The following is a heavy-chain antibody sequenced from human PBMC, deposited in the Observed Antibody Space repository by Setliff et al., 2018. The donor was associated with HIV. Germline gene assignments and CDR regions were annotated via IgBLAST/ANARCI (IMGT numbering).Heavy chain of an antibody. CDR1: GYSFTSYW. CDR3: ARGSYCSSTSCYGYYYYYYGMDV. CDR2: IYPGDSDT. Sequence: PGESLKISCKGSGYSFTSYWIGWVRQMPGKGLEWMGIIYPGDSDTRYSPYFQGQVTVSADKSISTAYLQWSSLKASDTAMYYCARGSYCSSTSCYGYYYYYYGMDVWGQGTTVTVSS. V-gene: IGHV5-51*01. D-gene: IGHD2-2*01. J-gene: IGHJ6*02.